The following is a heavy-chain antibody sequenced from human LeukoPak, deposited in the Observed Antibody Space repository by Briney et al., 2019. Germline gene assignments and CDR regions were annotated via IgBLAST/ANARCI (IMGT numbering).Heavy chain of an antibody. CDR1: GFTFSSYD. D-gene: IGHD3-10*01. CDR3: ARAVSDGSGSYYYYYMDV. V-gene: IGHV3-13*01. J-gene: IGHJ6*03. Sequence: PGGSLRLSCAASGFTFSSYDMHWVRQATGKGLEWVSAIGTASDTYYPGSVKGRFTISRENAKNSLYLQMNSLRAGDTAVYYCARAVSDGSGSYYYYYMDVWGKGTTVTVSS. CDR2: IGTASDT.